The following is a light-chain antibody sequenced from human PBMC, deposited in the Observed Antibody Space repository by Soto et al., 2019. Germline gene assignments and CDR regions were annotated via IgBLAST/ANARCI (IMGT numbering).Light chain of an antibody. CDR3: QQYNDDSWM. V-gene: IGKV1-5*03. CDR1: QSIGIW. Sequence: IQMTQSPSTLSASVGDRVSITCRASQSIGIWLACYQQKPWKAPRFLIYKSSSLESGVPSRFSRSGYGTEFDLTIRSLEPDDFATYDRQQYNDDSWMFAEGTKVQIK. J-gene: IGKJ1*01. CDR2: KSS.